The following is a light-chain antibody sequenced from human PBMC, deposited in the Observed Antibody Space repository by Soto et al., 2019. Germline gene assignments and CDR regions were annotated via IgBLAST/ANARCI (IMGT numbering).Light chain of an antibody. CDR2: EVS. J-gene: IGLJ1*01. CDR3: SSYTSSSTLV. CDR1: SSDVGGYNY. Sequence: QSVLTQPPSVSGSPGQSITISCTGTSSDVGGYNYVSWYQQHPGKAPKLMIYEVSNRPSGVSNRFSGSKSGNTASLTISGLQAEDEDDYYCSSYTSSSTLVFGTGTKVTV. V-gene: IGLV2-14*01.